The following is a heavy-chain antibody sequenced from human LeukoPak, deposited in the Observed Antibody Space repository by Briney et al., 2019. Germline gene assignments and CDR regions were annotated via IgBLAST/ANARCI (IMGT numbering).Heavy chain of an antibody. CDR2: IIPIFGTA. CDR1: GGTFISYA. J-gene: IGHJ3*02. CDR3: AREDDYGGNSEAFDI. Sequence: SVKVSCKASGGTFISYAISWVRQAPGQGLEWMGGIIPIFGTANYAQKFQGRVTITADESTSTAYMELSGLRSEDTAVYYCAREDDYGGNSEAFDIWGQGTMVTVSS. D-gene: IGHD4-23*01. V-gene: IGHV1-69*13.